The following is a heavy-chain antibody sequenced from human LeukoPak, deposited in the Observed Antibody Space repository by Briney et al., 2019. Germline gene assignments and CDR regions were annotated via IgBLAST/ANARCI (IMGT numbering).Heavy chain of an antibody. J-gene: IGHJ4*02. Sequence: GGSLRLSCAASGFTFDDYAMHWVRQAPGKGLEWVSGISWNSGSIGYADSVKGRFTISRDNAKNSLYLQMNSLRAEDTALYYCAKVAAAGTFDYWGQGTPVTVSS. D-gene: IGHD6-13*01. V-gene: IGHV3-9*01. CDR1: GFTFDDYA. CDR3: AKVAAAGTFDY. CDR2: ISWNSGSI.